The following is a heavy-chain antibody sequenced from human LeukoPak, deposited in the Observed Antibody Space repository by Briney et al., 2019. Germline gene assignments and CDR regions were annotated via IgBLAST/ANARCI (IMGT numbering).Heavy chain of an antibody. D-gene: IGHD2-15*01. J-gene: IGHJ5*02. CDR1: GYTFTVYY. CDR3: ARAVSLWYCSGGSCYTGNWFDP. CDR2: INPNSGGT. Sequence: ASVKVSCKASGYTFTVYYMHWVRQAPGQGLEWMGWINPNSGGTNYAQKFQGRVTMTRDTSISTAYMELSRLRSDDTAVYYCARAVSLWYCSGGSCYTGNWFDPWGQGTLVTVSS. V-gene: IGHV1-2*02.